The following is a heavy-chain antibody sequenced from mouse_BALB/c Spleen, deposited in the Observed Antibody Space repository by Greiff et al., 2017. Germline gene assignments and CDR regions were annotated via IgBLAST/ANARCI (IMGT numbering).Heavy chain of an antibody. V-gene: IGHV3-2*02. CDR2: ISYSGST. D-gene: IGHD1-2*01. CDR1: GYSITSDYA. CDR3: ARGYGLDY. J-gene: IGHJ2*01. Sequence: EVQLQQSGPGLVKPSQSLSLTCTVTGYSITSDYAWNWIRQFPGNKLEWMGYISYSGSTSYNPSLKSRISITRDTSKNQFFLQLNSVTTEDTATYYCARGYGLDYWGQGTTLTVSS.